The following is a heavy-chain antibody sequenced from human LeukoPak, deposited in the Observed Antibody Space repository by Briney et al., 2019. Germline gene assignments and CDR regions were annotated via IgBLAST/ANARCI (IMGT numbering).Heavy chain of an antibody. J-gene: IGHJ6*02. V-gene: IGHV3-21*01. Sequence: GGSLRLSCAASGFTFSSYIMNWVRQAPGKGLEWVSSISSSSSYIYYADSVKGRFTISRDNAKNSLYLQMNSLRAEDTAVYYCARDLYYYYGMDVWGQGTTVTVSS. CDR1: GFTFSSYI. CDR3: ARDLYYYYGMDV. CDR2: ISSSSSYI.